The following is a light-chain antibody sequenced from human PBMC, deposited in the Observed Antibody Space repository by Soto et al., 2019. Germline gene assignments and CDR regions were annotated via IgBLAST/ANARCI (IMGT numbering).Light chain of an antibody. J-gene: IGKJ5*01. V-gene: IGKV1-33*01. Sequence: DIQMTQSPSSLSASVGDRVTITCQASRDIGKFLNWFQEKPGKAPKLLIYDASNLQTGVASRFNGSGSGTDFTFTITNLQPEDFATYYCQRYDSLPPTFGQGTRLEIK. CDR2: DAS. CDR3: QRYDSLPPT. CDR1: RDIGKF.